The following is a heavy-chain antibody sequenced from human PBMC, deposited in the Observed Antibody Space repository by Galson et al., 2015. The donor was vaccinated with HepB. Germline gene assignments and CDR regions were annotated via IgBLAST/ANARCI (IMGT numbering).Heavy chain of an antibody. Sequence: SGAEVKKPGESLKISCKGSGYSFTSYWIGWVRQMPGKGLEWMGIIYPGDSDTRYSPSFQGQVTISADKSISTAYLQWSSLKASDTAMYYCARQASITMVREDAFDIWGQGTMVTVSS. CDR1: GYSFTSYW. J-gene: IGHJ3*02. V-gene: IGHV5-51*01. CDR2: IYPGDSDT. D-gene: IGHD3-10*01. CDR3: ARQASITMVREDAFDI.